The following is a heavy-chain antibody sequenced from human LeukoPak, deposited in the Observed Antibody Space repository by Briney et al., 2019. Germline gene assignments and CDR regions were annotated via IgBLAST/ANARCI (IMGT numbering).Heavy chain of an antibody. CDR1: GYSFTGYY. D-gene: IGHD2-21*02. CDR2: INPTGGST. J-gene: IGHJ4*02. Sequence: ASVKVSCKASGYSFTGYYMHWVRQAPGEGLEWMGIINPTGGSTSYAQKFQGRVTMTRDTSTSTVYMELSSLRSEDTAVYYCARDHYHKIHSVMVTAPDYWGQGTLVIVSS. CDR3: ARDHYHKIHSVMVTAPDY. V-gene: IGHV1-46*01.